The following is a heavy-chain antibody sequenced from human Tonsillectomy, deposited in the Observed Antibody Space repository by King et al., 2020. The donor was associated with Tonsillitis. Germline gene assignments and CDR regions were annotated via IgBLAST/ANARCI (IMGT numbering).Heavy chain of an antibody. CDR3: ATFLRGYSCYEDSTFHL. CDR1: GFTFDDYT. V-gene: IGHV3-43*01. J-gene: IGHJ3*01. Sequence: VQLVESGGVVVKPGGSLRVSCAASGFTFDDYTMHWVRQAPGKGLEWVARISWDGGRAFYLDTVKGRFTISRDNSKNSLYLQMNSLRTEDTALYYCATFLRGYSCYEDSTFHLWGQGTMVTLSS. D-gene: IGHD5-12*01. CDR2: ISWDGGRA.